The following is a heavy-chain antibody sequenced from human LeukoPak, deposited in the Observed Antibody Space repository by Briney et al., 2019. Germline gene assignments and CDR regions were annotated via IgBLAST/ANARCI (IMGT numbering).Heavy chain of an antibody. J-gene: IGHJ4*02. V-gene: IGHV3-74*01. CDR1: GFTFSISW. D-gene: IGHD2-8*02. Sequence: SGGSLRLSCAASGFTFSISWMHWVRQAPGKGLVWVSRMNNDGSSTTYADSVKGRFTISRDNAKNTLYLQMNSLRAEDTAVYYCAGAPSGPHYWGQGTLVTVSS. CDR3: AGAPSGPHY. CDR2: MNNDGSST.